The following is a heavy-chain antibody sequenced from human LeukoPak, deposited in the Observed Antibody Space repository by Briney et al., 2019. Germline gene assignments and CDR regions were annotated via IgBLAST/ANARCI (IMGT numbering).Heavy chain of an antibody. CDR3: TRGGRFSDY. CDR1: GGYY. Sequence: GGYYWTWIRQAPGKGLEWVGFIRSKAYGGTTEYAASVAGRFTISRDDSKSIAYLQMNSLKTEDTAVYYCTRGGRFSDYWGQGTLVTVSS. V-gene: IGHV3-49*03. J-gene: IGHJ4*02. D-gene: IGHD3-3*01. CDR2: IRSKAYGGTT.